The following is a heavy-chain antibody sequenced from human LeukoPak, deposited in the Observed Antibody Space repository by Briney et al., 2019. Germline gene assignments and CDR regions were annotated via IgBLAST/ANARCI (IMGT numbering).Heavy chain of an antibody. Sequence: GGSLRLSCAASGFTFSSYGMHWVRQAPGKGLEWVAFIRYDGSNKYYADSVKGRFTISRDNSKNTLYLQMNSLRAEDTAMYYCTKDLRRSLDYWGQGTLVTVSS. J-gene: IGHJ4*02. V-gene: IGHV3-30*02. CDR3: TKDLRRSLDY. CDR2: IRYDGSNK. CDR1: GFTFSSYG. D-gene: IGHD1-26*01.